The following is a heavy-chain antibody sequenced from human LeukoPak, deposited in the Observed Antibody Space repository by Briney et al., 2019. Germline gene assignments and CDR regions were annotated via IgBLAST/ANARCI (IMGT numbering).Heavy chain of an antibody. CDR2: ISRNGGNT. Sequence: PGGSLRLSCAASGFTFSSYSMNWVRQAPGKGLEYVSAISRNGGNTYYADSVKGRFTISRDNSKNTLYLQMGSLRTEDMAVFYCARVGDSDAFDIWGQGTMVTVSS. V-gene: IGHV3-64*02. J-gene: IGHJ3*02. CDR1: GFTFSSYS. CDR3: ARVGDSDAFDI.